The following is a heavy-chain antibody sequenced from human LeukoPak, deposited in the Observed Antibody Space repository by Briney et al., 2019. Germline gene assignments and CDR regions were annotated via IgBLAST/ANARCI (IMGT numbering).Heavy chain of an antibody. D-gene: IGHD3-22*01. CDR2: INHSGST. CDR1: GGSLSGYY. J-gene: IGHJ4*02. CDR3: ARAPLYYDSSFDY. Sequence: SETLSLTCAVYGGSLSGYYWSWIRQPPGKGLEWIGEINHSGSTNYNPSLKSRVTISVDTSKNQFSLKLSSVTAADTAVYYCARAPLYYDSSFDYWGQGTLVTVSS. V-gene: IGHV4-34*01.